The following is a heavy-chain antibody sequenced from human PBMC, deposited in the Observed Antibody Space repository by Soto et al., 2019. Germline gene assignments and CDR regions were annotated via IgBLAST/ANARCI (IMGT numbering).Heavy chain of an antibody. D-gene: IGHD2-2*01. Sequence: EVQLVESGGALVQPGRSLRLSCVASGFNFDDSAMNWVRQVPGKGLEWVSGISGGGSYIFYADSVQGRFSISRDNPKNSLFLEMNSLRVEDTAVYYCARDSDCHSTSCFFPPHVWGQGTTVTVSS. CDR2: ISGGGSYI. J-gene: IGHJ6*02. CDR1: GFNFDDSA. CDR3: ARDSDCHSTSCFFPPHV. V-gene: IGHV3-9*01.